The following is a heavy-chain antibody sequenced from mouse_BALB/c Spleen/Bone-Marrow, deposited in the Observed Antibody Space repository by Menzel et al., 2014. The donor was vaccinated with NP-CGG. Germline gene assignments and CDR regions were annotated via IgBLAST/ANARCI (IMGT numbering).Heavy chain of an antibody. D-gene: IGHD1-1*01. CDR2: ISTYSGNT. J-gene: IGHJ2*01. CDR1: GYKFTGYA. CDR3: ARNFYGSAYFDF. V-gene: IGHV1-67*01. Sequence: QVQLQQSGPELVRPGVSVKISCKGSGYKFTGYAMHWVKQSHAKSLEWIGLISTYSGNTHYNQKFKGKATMTVDKSSSTAYMELARLTSEDSAIYYCARNFYGSAYFDFWGQGSTPTVSS.